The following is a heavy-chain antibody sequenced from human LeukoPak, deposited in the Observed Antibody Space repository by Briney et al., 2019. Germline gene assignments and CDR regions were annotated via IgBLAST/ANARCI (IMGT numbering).Heavy chain of an antibody. J-gene: IGHJ4*02. CDR1: GYTFTGYY. D-gene: IGHD3-22*01. V-gene: IGHV1-2*02. CDR3: AREDPNSSGYCTLDY. CDR2: INPNSGGT. Sequence: GASVKHSCKASGYTFTGYYMHWVRQAPGQGLEWMGWINPNSGGTNYAQKFQGRVTMTRDTSISTAYMELSRLRSDDTAVYYCAREDPNSSGYCTLDYWGQGTLVTVSS.